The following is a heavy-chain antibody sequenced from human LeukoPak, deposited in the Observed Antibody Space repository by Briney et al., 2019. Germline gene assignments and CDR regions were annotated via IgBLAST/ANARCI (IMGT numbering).Heavy chain of an antibody. D-gene: IGHD6-13*01. CDR2: IYPGDSDT. CDR1: GYSFTSYW. CDR3: ARQRAPRIAAAGFDP. V-gene: IGHV5-51*01. Sequence: GESLKISCKGSGYSFTSYWIGWVRQMPGKGLEWMGIIYPGDSDTRYSPSFQGQVTISADKSISTAYMQWSSLKASDTAMYYCARQRAPRIAAAGFDPWGQGTLVTVSS. J-gene: IGHJ5*02.